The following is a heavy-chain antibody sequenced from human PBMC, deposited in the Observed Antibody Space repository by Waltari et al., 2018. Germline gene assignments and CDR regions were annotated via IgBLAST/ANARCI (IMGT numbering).Heavy chain of an antibody. J-gene: IGHJ4*02. CDR2: ISPSGGSI. D-gene: IGHD3-22*01. Sequence: QVQLVQSGAEVKKPGASVKVSCKASGYTFTSYYMHWVRQAPGQGLEWMGIISPSGGSISDAQKFQGIVTMTRDTSTSTVYRELSSLRSEDTAVYYCARGGYYYDSSGYLLGYWGQGTLVTVSS. CDR1: GYTFTSYY. V-gene: IGHV1-46*01. CDR3: ARGGYYYDSSGYLLGY.